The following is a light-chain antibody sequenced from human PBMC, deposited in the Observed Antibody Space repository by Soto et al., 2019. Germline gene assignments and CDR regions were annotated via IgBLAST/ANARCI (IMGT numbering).Light chain of an antibody. CDR1: QSVSFH. V-gene: IGKV3-15*01. CDR3: QQYKXWPPLT. J-gene: IGKJ4*01. CDR2: GAF. Sequence: EIVMTQSPATLSVSPGETATLSCRASQSVSFHLAWYQQKPGQGPRLLIYGAFTRATGIPARFSGSGSGTXXXXXXXXXXXXXXXXYYCQQYKXWPPLTFGGGTKVEIK.